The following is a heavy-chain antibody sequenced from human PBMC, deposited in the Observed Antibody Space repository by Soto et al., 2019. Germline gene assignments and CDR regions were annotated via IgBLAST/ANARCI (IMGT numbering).Heavy chain of an antibody. V-gene: IGHV3-7*03. CDR1: GFTFGSYW. J-gene: IGHJ4*02. D-gene: IGHD3-9*01. CDR2: IKPDGSAT. Sequence: EVQLVESGGGLVQPGGSLRLSCAVSGFTFGSYWMNWVRLIPGKGLEWVAYIKPDGSATYYVDSVKGRFTISRDNAKNSLYLQMNSLKTEDTAVYYCTTVLTSEFDYWGQGTLVTVSS. CDR3: TTVLTSEFDY.